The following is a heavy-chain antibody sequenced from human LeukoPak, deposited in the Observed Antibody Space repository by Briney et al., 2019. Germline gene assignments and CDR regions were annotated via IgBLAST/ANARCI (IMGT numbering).Heavy chain of an antibody. Sequence: PGRSLRLSCAASGFTFVDYTMHWVRQAPGKGLEWVSGISWNSGSIGYADSVKGRFTISRDNAKKSLYLQMNSLRAEDTALYYCAKVSDSGYYYYGMDVWGQGTTVTVSS. CDR1: GFTFVDYT. CDR2: ISWNSGSI. D-gene: IGHD6-19*01. CDR3: AKVSDSGYYYYGMDV. V-gene: IGHV3-9*01. J-gene: IGHJ6*02.